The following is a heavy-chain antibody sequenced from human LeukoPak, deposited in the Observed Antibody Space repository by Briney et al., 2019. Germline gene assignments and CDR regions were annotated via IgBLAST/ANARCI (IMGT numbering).Heavy chain of an antibody. CDR2: MNPNSGNT. V-gene: IGHV1-8*01. CDR3: ARGKGLGIAAAGAFDY. D-gene: IGHD6-13*01. J-gene: IGHJ4*02. CDR1: GYTFTSYD. Sequence: ASVKVSCKASGYTFTSYDINWVRQATGQGLEWMGWMNPNSGNTGYAQKFQGRVTMTRNTSISTAYTELSSLRSEDTAVYYCARGKGLGIAAAGAFDYWGQGTLVTVSS.